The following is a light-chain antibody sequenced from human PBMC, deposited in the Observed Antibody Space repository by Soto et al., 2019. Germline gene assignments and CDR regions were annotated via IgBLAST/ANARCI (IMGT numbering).Light chain of an antibody. CDR3: TSYTSSSTRKV. CDR1: SSDIGGYSY. Sequence: QSALTQPASVSGSPGQSIAISCTGTSSDIGGYSYVSWYQQHPDKAPKLIIYGVTNRPSGVSNRFSGSKSGNTASLTISGLQAEDEADYYCTSYTSSSTRKVFGGGTKVTVL. J-gene: IGLJ3*02. CDR2: GVT. V-gene: IGLV2-14*03.